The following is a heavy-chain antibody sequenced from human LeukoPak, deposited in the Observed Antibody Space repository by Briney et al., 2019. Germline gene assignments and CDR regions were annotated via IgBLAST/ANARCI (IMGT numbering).Heavy chain of an antibody. V-gene: IGHV3-21*01. J-gene: IGHJ4*02. CDR3: ARVRYSPSRNGIDW. CDR2: ISSDSSYI. Sequence: GSLRLSCAASGFTFSSYSMSWVRQAPGKGLEWVSAISSDSSYIYYADSMRGRFTISRDNAKKSLFLQMNSLRVADTAVYYCARVRYSPSRNGIDWWGQGTLVTFSS. D-gene: IGHD5-12*01. CDR1: GFTFSSYS.